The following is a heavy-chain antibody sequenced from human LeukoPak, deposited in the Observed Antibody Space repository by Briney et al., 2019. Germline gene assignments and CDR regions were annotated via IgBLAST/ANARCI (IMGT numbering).Heavy chain of an antibody. J-gene: IGHJ4*02. V-gene: IGHV3-9*01. CDR2: ISLNSRSI. CDR1: GVTFDNYA. CDR3: AIIPRAAAGPSARSPFHY. D-gene: IGHD6-13*01. Sequence: GGSLRLSCAASGVTFDNYAMHWVLQAPGKGLEWVSGISLNSRSIGYADSVKGRFTISRDNAKNSLYLQMNSLRAEDTAVYYCAIIPRAAAGPSARSPFHYWGQGTLVTVSS.